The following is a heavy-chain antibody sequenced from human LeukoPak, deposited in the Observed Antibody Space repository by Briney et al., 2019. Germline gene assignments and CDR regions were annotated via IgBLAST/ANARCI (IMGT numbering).Heavy chain of an antibody. CDR3: LRGDRRDY. Sequence: QPGGSLRLSCAASGFTFSSYAMSWVRQAPGKGLEWVSFIYSGGSTYYADSVKGRFTISRDNSKNTLYLQMNSLRVEDTAVYYCLRGDRRDYWGQGTLVTVSS. CDR2: IYSGGST. J-gene: IGHJ4*02. CDR1: GFTFSSYA. V-gene: IGHV3-66*01.